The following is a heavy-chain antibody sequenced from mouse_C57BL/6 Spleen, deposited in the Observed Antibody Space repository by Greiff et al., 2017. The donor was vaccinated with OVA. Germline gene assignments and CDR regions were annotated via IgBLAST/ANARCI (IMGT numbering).Heavy chain of an antibody. CDR1: GYACTNYL. CDR2: INPGSGGT. CDR3: AREEYGIPFAR. D-gene: IGHD1-1*01. Sequence: QVQLQQSGAERVRPGSSVKEPCKACGYACTNYLIEWVKQRPGQGLEWIGVINPGSGGTNYNEKFKGKATLTADKSSSTAYMQLSSLTSEDSEVYFYAREEYGIPFARWGHRTLVTVST. J-gene: IGHJ3*01. V-gene: IGHV1-54*01.